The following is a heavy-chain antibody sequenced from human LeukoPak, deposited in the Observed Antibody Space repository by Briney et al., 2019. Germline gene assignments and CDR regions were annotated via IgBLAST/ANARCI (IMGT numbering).Heavy chain of an antibody. Sequence: SVKVSCKASGGTFSSYAISWVRQAPGQGLEWMGGIIPIFGTANYAQKFQGRVTMTEDTSTDTAYMELSSLRSEDTAVYYCATSPHYDFWSWLFDYWGQGTLVTVSS. V-gene: IGHV1-69*06. J-gene: IGHJ4*02. CDR3: ATSPHYDFWSWLFDY. CDR1: GGTFSSYA. D-gene: IGHD3-3*01. CDR2: IIPIFGTA.